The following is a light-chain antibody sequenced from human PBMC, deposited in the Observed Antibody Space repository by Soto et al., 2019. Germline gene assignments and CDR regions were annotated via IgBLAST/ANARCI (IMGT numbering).Light chain of an antibody. CDR2: EVS. J-gene: IGLJ1*01. CDR3: CSYAGPYSYV. V-gene: IGLV2-14*01. CDR1: SSDVGGYDY. Sequence: QSALTQPASVSGSPGQSITISCTGTSSDVGGYDYVSWYQLHPGKAPKLMVFEVSNRPSGVSYRFSGSKSGNTASLTISGLQAEDEADYFCCSYAGPYSYVFGTGTKLTVL.